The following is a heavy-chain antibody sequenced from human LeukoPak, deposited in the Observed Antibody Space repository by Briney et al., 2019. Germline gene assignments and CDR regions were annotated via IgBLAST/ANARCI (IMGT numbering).Heavy chain of an antibody. CDR3: ARVMIADYAFDI. CDR2: IKQDGSEK. J-gene: IGHJ3*02. CDR1: GFTFSSYW. Sequence: TGGSLRLSCAASGFTFSSYWMSWVRQAPGKGKGWVANIKQDGSEKYYVDSVKCRFTISRDNAKNSLYLQMNSLRAEDTAVYYCARVMIADYAFDIWGQGTMVTVSS. V-gene: IGHV3-7*01. D-gene: IGHD3-22*01.